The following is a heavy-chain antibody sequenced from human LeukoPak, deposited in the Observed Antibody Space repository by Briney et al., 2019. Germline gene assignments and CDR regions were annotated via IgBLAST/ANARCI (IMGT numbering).Heavy chain of an antibody. J-gene: IGHJ4*02. CDR1: GFTFSGYS. Sequence: GGSLRLSCAASGFTFSGYSMNWVRQAPGKGLEWVSSISSSSSYIYYADSVKGRFTISRDNAKNSLYLQMNSLRAEDTAVYYCARDMGSSWYPFDYWGQGTLVTVSS. CDR2: ISSSSSYI. CDR3: ARDMGSSWYPFDY. V-gene: IGHV3-21*01. D-gene: IGHD6-13*01.